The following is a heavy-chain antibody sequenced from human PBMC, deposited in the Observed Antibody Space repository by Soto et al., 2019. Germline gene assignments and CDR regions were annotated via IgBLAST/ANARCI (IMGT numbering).Heavy chain of an antibody. CDR2: IDPSDSYI. CDR3: AIRLASPTLFDY. Sequence: GESLKISCQASGYTFTNYYIAWVRQVPGKGLEWMGRIDPSDSYIKYSPSFEGHVTMSVDKSISTAFLQWSRLEASDTAMYFCAIRLASPTLFDYWGQGSLVTVSS. J-gene: IGHJ4*02. CDR1: GYTFTNYY. V-gene: IGHV5-10-1*01. D-gene: IGHD2-15*01.